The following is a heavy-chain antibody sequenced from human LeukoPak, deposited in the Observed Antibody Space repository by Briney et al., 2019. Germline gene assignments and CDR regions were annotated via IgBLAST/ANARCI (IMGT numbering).Heavy chain of an antibody. CDR1: GYTFTSYA. J-gene: IGHJ5*02. V-gene: IGHV7-4-1*02. CDR3: ARVDYYDSSGYGNWFDP. Sequence: ASVKVSCKASGYTFTSYAMNWVRQAPGQGLEWMGWINTTTGNPTYAQGFTGRFVFSLDTSVSTAYLQISSLKAEDTAVYYCARVDYYDSSGYGNWFDPWGQGTLVTVSS. CDR2: INTTTGNP. D-gene: IGHD3-22*01.